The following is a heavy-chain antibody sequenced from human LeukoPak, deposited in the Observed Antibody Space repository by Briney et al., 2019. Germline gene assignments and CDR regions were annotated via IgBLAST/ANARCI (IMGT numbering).Heavy chain of an antibody. J-gene: IGHJ5*02. Sequence: PSETLSLTCTVSGGSISSYYWSWIRQPPGKGLEWIGYIYYSGSTNYNPSLKSRVTISVDTSKNQFSLKLSSVTAADTAVYYCARDSRDIVVVPAAQPAVRYRHNWFDPWGQGTLVTVSS. CDR2: IYYSGST. CDR3: ARDSRDIVVVPAAQPAVRYRHNWFDP. D-gene: IGHD2-2*01. CDR1: GGSISSYY. V-gene: IGHV4-59*12.